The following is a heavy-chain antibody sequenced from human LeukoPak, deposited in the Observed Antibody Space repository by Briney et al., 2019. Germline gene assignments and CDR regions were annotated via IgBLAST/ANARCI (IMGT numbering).Heavy chain of an antibody. Sequence: ASVKVSCKASGYTFTSYGISWVRQAPGQGLEWMGWISAYNGNTNYAQKLQGRVTMTTDTSTSTVYMELSSLRSEDTAVYYCARDKRVHPNWFDPWGQGTLVTVSS. CDR3: ARDKRVHPNWFDP. CDR1: GYTFTSYG. CDR2: ISAYNGNT. V-gene: IGHV1-18*01. J-gene: IGHJ5*02.